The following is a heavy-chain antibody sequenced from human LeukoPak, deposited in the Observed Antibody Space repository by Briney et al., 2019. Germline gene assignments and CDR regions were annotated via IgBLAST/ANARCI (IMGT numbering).Heavy chain of an antibody. CDR3: AREGFCVGDTCHGRDKVLDY. CDR2: IISIFGTP. J-gene: IGHJ4*02. V-gene: IGHV1-69*05. Sequence: SVKVSCKASGGTLSNFGITWVRQAPGQGLEWMGRIISIFGTPNYAQKFQGRVTITTDESTSTAYMDLYSLRSEDTAVYYCAREGFCVGDTCHGRDKVLDYWGQGTLVTVSS. CDR1: GGTLSNFG. D-gene: IGHD2-15*01.